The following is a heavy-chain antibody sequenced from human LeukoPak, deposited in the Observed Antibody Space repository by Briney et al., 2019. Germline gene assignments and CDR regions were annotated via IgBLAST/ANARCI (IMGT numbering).Heavy chain of an antibody. V-gene: IGHV4-59*01. CDR2: IYYSGST. Sequence: TSETLSLTCSVSGGSMSSYYWSWIRQPPGKGLEWIGYIYYSGSTNYNPSLKSRVTISVDTSKNQLSLKLSSVTAADTAVYYCARGGGSFDYWGQGTLVTVSS. CDR3: ARGGGSFDY. CDR1: GGSMSSYY. D-gene: IGHD4-23*01. J-gene: IGHJ4*02.